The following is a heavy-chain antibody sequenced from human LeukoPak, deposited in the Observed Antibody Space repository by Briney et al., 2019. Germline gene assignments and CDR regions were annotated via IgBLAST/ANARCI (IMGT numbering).Heavy chain of an antibody. CDR3: AKPAKYFYGSETYYFFEH. CDR2: IYYSRST. J-gene: IGHJ4*02. Sequence: SETLSLTCTVSGGSISSYYWGWIRQPPGKGLEWIGSIYYSRSTYYNPSLKSRVTISVDTSKNQSSLKLSSVTAADTAVYYCAKPAKYFYGSETYYFFEHWGQGTPVTASS. D-gene: IGHD3-10*01. CDR1: GGSISSYY. V-gene: IGHV4-39*01.